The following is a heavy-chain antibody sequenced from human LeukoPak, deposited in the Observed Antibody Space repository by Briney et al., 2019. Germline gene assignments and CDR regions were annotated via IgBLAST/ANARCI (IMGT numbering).Heavy chain of an antibody. J-gene: IGHJ4*02. D-gene: IGHD3-10*01. CDR1: GFTFSSYW. CDR2: ISSSSNYI. CDR3: AKATKGYSGSGSLYLSRDHFISR. V-gene: IGHV3-21*01. Sequence: PGGSLRLSCAASGFTFSSYWMSWVRQAPGKGLEWVSSISSSSNYIYYAHSMKGRFTVSRDNSKHTLFLQMNSLSPEDTAAYYCAKATKGYSGSGSLYLSRDHFISRWGQGTLVTVSS.